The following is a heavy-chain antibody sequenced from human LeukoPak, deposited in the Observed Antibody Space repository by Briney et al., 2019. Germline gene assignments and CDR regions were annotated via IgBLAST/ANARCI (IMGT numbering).Heavy chain of an antibody. J-gene: IGHJ6*03. Sequence: ASVKVSCKASGYTFTGYYMHWVRQAPGQGLEWMGWINPNSGGTNYAQKFQGRVTMTRDTSISTAYMELSRLRSDDTAVYYCARADVVVPAAMGAIRRVGYYYYMDVWGKGTTVTVSS. CDR3: ARADVVVPAAMGAIRRVGYYYYMDV. CDR2: INPNSGGT. CDR1: GYTFTGYY. D-gene: IGHD2-2*01. V-gene: IGHV1-2*02.